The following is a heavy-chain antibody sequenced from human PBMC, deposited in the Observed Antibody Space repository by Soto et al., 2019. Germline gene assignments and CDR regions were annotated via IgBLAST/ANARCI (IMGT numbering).Heavy chain of an antibody. J-gene: IGHJ6*02. V-gene: IGHV4-31*03. Sequence: QVQLQESGPGLVKPSQTLSLTCTVSGASINGGGYYWSWIRQHPGKGLEWIGSIYYSGNTYYSPFLTRRVTISVDTAKNHFSLRLTSVTAADTAVYYCARDPSYGDYSYYGMDVWGQGTTVTVSS. CDR2: IYYSGNT. CDR3: ARDPSYGDYSYYGMDV. CDR1: GASINGGGYY. D-gene: IGHD4-17*01.